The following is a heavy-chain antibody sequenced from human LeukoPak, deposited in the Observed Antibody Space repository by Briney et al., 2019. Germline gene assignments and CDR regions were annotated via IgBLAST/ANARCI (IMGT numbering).Heavy chain of an antibody. J-gene: IGHJ4*02. Sequence: PGGSLRLSRAASGFTFSNYAMSWVRQAPRKGLEWVSAISGSGGSTYYADSVKGRFTISRDNSKNTLYLQMNSLRAEDTAVYYCANVYGAYFDYWGQGTLVTVSS. V-gene: IGHV3-23*01. D-gene: IGHD4-17*01. CDR1: GFTFSNYA. CDR3: ANVYGAYFDY. CDR2: ISGSGGST.